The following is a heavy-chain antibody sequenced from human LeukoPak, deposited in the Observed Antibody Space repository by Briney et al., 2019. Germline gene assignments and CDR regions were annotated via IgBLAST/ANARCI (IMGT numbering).Heavy chain of an antibody. V-gene: IGHV4-59*08. J-gene: IGHJ4*02. CDR1: GDSINKDY. CDR3: ARHMGSGSFIYFDY. Sequence: SETLSLTCNVSGDSINKDYWSWIRQPPGKGLEWIGYIYSGGNTNYNPSLKSRVTISVDTSKNQFSLKLSSVTAADTAVYYCARHMGSGSFIYFDYWGQGTLVTVSS. CDR2: IYSGGNT. D-gene: IGHD1-26*01.